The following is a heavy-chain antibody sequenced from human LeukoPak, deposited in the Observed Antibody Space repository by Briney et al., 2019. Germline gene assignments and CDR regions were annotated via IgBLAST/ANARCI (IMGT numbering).Heavy chain of an antibody. CDR3: ARVSPAVGAFDI. D-gene: IGHD6-13*01. CDR1: GGSISSYY. CDR2: FYYSGSN. Sequence: SETLSLTCTVSGGSISSYYWSWIRQPPGKGLEWIGYFYYSGSNNFNPSLKSRVTISGDTSKNQFSLKLRSVTAADTAIYYCARVSPAVGAFDIWGRGTMVTVSS. V-gene: IGHV4-59*01. J-gene: IGHJ3*02.